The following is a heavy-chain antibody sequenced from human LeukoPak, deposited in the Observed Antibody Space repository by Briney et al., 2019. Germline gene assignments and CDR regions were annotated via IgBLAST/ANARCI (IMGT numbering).Heavy chain of an antibody. CDR3: TRYYGGNPEP. CDR2: IRSKANSYAT. CDR1: GFTFSGSA. Sequence: PGGSLRLSCAASGFTFSGSAMHWVRQASGKGLEWVGRIRSKANSYATAYAASVKGRFTISRDDSKNTAYLQMTRLKPEDTAVYYCTRYYGGNPEPWGQGNLVTVSS. D-gene: IGHD4-23*01. V-gene: IGHV3-73*01. J-gene: IGHJ4*02.